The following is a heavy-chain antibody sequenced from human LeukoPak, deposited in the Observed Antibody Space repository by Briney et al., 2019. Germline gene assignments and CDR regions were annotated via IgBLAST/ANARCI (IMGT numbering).Heavy chain of an antibody. V-gene: IGHV3-23*01. J-gene: IGHJ4*02. CDR2: ISVGGGSK. CDR3: AKRAENSSCYCLYYFDY. CDR1: GFTFSSYA. Sequence: SGGSLRLSCAASGFTFSSYAMRWVRQAPGKGLVWVSSISVGGGSKYYADSVKGRFTISRDNSKNTLYLQMNSLRAEDTAEYYCAKRAENSSCYCLYYFDYWGQGTLVTVSS. D-gene: IGHD3-22*01.